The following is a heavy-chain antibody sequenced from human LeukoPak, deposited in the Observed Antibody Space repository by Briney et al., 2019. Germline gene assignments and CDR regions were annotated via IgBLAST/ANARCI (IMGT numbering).Heavy chain of an antibody. J-gene: IGHJ4*02. D-gene: IGHD3-9*01. CDR2: IWYDGSKK. CDR1: GFTFSSYG. V-gene: IGHV3-33*01. CDR3: ARDSDYDILTGYSHAHDY. Sequence: QPARSLRLSCAAPGFTFSSYGIHWVRQAPGKGLEWVAVIWYDGSKKYYADSVKGRFTISRDNAKNSLYLQMNSLRAEDTAVYYCARDSDYDILTGYSHAHDYWGQGTLVTVSS.